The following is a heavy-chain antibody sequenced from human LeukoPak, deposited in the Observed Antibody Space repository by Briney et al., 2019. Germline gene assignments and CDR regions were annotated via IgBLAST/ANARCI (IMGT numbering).Heavy chain of an antibody. CDR1: GFTFSIYG. J-gene: IGHJ6*03. CDR3: AKKEGMKHYMDV. Sequence: GGSLRLSCAASGFTFSIYGMYWVRQAPGKGLEWVAYIQFDGNNKKYADSEKGRFTISRDNSKNTLYLEVNRLGGADTDVYFCAKKEGMKHYMDVWGKGTTVTVSS. V-gene: IGHV3-30*02. CDR2: IQFDGNNK.